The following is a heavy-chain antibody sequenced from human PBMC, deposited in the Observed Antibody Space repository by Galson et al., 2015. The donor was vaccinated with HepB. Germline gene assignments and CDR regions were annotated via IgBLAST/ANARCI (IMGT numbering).Heavy chain of an antibody. CDR3: ARDRGYCSGGSCYSGGAFDI. CDR1: GYTFTTYG. Sequence: SLRVSCTASGYTFTTYGISWVRQAPGQGLEWTGWISAYNGNTNYAQKLQGRVTMTTDKSTSTPYMELRSLRADDTAVYYCARDRGYCSGGSCYSGGAFDIRGQGTMVTVSS. CDR2: ISAYNGNT. J-gene: IGHJ3*02. D-gene: IGHD2-15*01. V-gene: IGHV1-18*04.